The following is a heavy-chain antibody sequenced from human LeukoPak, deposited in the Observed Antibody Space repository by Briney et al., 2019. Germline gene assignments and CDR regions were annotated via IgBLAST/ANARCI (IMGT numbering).Heavy chain of an antibody. Sequence: GGSLRLSCAASDFSFSNYGMHWVRQAPGKGLEWVAVILYDGNNKHYAESVKGRFTISRDNYNNMLYLQMNSLRPEDTAVYYCAKDRLFGSGLNGPHYYDGMDVWGQGTTVTVSS. CDR2: ILYDGNNK. D-gene: IGHD1-26*01. CDR1: DFSFSNYG. CDR3: AKDRLFGSGLNGPHYYDGMDV. J-gene: IGHJ6*02. V-gene: IGHV3-30*18.